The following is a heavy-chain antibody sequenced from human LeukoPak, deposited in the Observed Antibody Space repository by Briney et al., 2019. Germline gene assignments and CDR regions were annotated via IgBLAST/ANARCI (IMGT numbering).Heavy chain of an antibody. Sequence: GGSLRLSCVASGFSFRNYAIHWVRQAPGKGLEYVSVINTDGRITYYADSVKGRFTISRDNSKNTLYLQMNSLRAEDTAVYYCAKDKRFLEWLPNDYWGQGTLVTVSS. CDR3: AKDKRFLEWLPNDY. V-gene: IGHV3-64*02. D-gene: IGHD3-3*01. J-gene: IGHJ4*02. CDR1: GFSFRNYA. CDR2: INTDGRIT.